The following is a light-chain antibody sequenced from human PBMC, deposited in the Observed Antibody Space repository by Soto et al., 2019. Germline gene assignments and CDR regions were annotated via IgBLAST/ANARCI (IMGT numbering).Light chain of an antibody. J-gene: IGKJ1*01. V-gene: IGKV1-27*01. CDR2: AAS. CDR3: QKYNGAPWT. Sequence: DIQMTQSPSSLSASVGDRVTITCRASQDISNYLAWYQQIPGKVPKLLIYAASTLQSGVPSRFSAGGSGTDFTLTISGLQPDDFGTYYCQKYNGAPWTFGQGTKVEIK. CDR1: QDISNY.